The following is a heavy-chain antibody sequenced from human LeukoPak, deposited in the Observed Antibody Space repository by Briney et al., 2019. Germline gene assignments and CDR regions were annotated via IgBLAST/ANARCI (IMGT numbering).Heavy chain of an antibody. CDR1: GFTVSSNY. CDR3: ARDHCSSTSCYIDY. CDR2: IYSGGST. Sequence: GGSLRLSCAASGFTVSSNYMSWVRQAPGKGLEWVSVIYSGGSTYYADSVKGRFTISRDNSKNTLYLQMNSLRAEDTAVYYCARDHCSSTSCYIDYRGQGTLVTVSS. V-gene: IGHV3-66*01. J-gene: IGHJ4*02. D-gene: IGHD2-2*01.